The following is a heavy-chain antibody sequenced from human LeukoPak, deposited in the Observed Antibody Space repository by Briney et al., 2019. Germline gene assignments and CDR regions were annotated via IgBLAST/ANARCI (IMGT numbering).Heavy chain of an antibody. CDR2: ISRSGAYI. D-gene: IGHD4-17*01. CDR1: GFTVSSSNY. Sequence: GGSLRLSCAASGFTVSSSNYMNWVRQAPGKGLEWVSCISRSGAYIYYADSVKGRFTISRDNAKNSVYLQMNSLRAEDTAIYYCASPSSYGDYYFGYWGQGTLVTVSS. V-gene: IGHV3-21*01. J-gene: IGHJ4*02. CDR3: ASPSSYGDYYFGY.